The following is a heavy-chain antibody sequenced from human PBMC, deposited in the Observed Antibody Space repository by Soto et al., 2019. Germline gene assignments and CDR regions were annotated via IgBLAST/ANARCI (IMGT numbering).Heavy chain of an antibody. Sequence: GGSLRLSCAASGFTFSSYEMSWVRQAPGKGLEWVSYISSSGSTIYYTDSVKGRFTISRDNAKNSLYLQMNSQRAEDTAVYYCARDGPYYYDSSGPGVWGQGTTVTVSS. J-gene: IGHJ6*02. CDR2: ISSSGSTI. CDR3: ARDGPYYYDSSGPGV. V-gene: IGHV3-48*03. D-gene: IGHD3-22*01. CDR1: GFTFSSYE.